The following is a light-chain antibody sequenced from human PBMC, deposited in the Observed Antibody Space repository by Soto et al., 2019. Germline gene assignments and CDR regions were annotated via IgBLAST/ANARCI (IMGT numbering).Light chain of an antibody. CDR3: QQYNSYPLT. CDR1: QDINDY. CDR2: GAS. V-gene: IGKV1-16*02. J-gene: IGKJ4*01. Sequence: DIQMTQSPSSLSASVGDRVTITCRASQDINDYLAWFQQRPGKAPKSLIYGASTLQSGVPSKFSGSGSGTDFTLNISSLQPEDFATYYCQQYNSYPLTFGGGIKVEIK.